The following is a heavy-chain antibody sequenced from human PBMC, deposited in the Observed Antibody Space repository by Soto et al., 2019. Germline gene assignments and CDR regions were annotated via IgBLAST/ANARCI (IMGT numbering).Heavy chain of an antibody. CDR1: GFTFSNYG. CDR3: ARDDIPGRAVAIYGMDV. CDR2: IWYDGSNK. Sequence: LRLSCAASGFTFSNYGMHWVRQAPGKGLEWVAVIWYDGSNKYYADPVKGRFTISRDNSKNTLYLQINSLRAEDTAVYYCARDDIPGRAVAIYGMDVWGQGTTATVSS. V-gene: IGHV3-33*01. D-gene: IGHD6-19*01. J-gene: IGHJ6*02.